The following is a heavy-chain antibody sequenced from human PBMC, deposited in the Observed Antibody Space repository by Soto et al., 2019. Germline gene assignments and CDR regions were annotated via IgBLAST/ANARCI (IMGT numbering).Heavy chain of an antibody. CDR2: ISAYNGNT. CDR3: AGQGSASFPYSYYYGMDV. V-gene: IGHV1-18*01. CDR1: GYTFTSYG. J-gene: IGHJ6*02. Sequence: QVQLVQSGAEVKKPGASVKVSCKASGYTFTSYGISWVRQAPGQGLEWMGWISAYNGNTNYAQKLQGRVTMTTDTTASTAYMEGRSLRCDDTAVYYCAGQGSASFPYSYYYGMDVWGHGTTVTVSS. D-gene: IGHD6-6*01.